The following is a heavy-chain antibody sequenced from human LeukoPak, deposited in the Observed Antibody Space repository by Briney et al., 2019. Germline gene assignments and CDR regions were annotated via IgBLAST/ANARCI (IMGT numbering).Heavy chain of an antibody. CDR1: GFTFSSYS. D-gene: IGHD2-2*03. Sequence: PGGSLRLSCAASGFTFSSYSMNWVRQAPGKGLEWVSSISSSSTYIYYVDSVKGRFTISRDNAKNSVYMQMNSLRAEDTAVYYCARDYAKLGYCSGTSCPDAFDFWGQGTMVTVSS. V-gene: IGHV3-21*01. J-gene: IGHJ3*01. CDR2: ISSSSTYI. CDR3: ARDYAKLGYCSGTSCPDAFDF.